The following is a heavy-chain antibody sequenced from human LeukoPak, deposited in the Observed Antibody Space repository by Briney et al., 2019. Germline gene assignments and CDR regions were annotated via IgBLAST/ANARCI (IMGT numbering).Heavy chain of an antibody. Sequence: SGGSLRLSCAASGFTFSSYGMNWVRQAPGKGLEWVSSISSSSYIYYADSVKGRFTISRDNDKNSLYLQMNSLRAEDTAVYYCARGRDSSALDAFDIWGQGTMVTVSS. CDR1: GFTFSSYG. V-gene: IGHV3-21*01. CDR2: ISSSSYI. CDR3: ARGRDSSALDAFDI. J-gene: IGHJ3*02. D-gene: IGHD3-22*01.